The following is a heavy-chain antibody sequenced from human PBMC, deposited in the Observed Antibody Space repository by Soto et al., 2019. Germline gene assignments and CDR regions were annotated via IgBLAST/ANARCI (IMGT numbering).Heavy chain of an antibody. Sequence: SETLSLTCTVSGGSISSYYWSWIRQPPGKGLEWVGYIYYSGSTNYNPSLKSRVTISVDTSKNQFSLKLSSVTAADTAVYYCASYCGGDCSTDYWGQGTLVTVSS. CDR1: GGSISSYY. CDR2: IYYSGST. J-gene: IGHJ4*02. CDR3: ASYCGGDCSTDY. D-gene: IGHD2-21*02. V-gene: IGHV4-59*01.